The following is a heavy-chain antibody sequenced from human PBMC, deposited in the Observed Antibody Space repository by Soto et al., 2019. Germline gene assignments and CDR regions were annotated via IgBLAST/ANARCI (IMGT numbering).Heavy chain of an antibody. D-gene: IGHD2-15*01. CDR2: MNPNSGNT. Sequence: QVQLVQSGAEVKKPGASVKVSCKASGYTFGNYDINWVRQATGQGLEWMGWMNPNSGNTGYAQKFQGRVTMTRNTSISTAYMELKNLRSEDTAVYYCTRDSGGKAYNWFDPWGQGTLVTVSS. J-gene: IGHJ5*02. V-gene: IGHV1-8*01. CDR1: GYTFGNYD. CDR3: TRDSGGKAYNWFDP.